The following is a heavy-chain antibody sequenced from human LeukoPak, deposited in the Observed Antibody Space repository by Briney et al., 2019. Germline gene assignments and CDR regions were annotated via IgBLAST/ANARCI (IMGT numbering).Heavy chain of an antibody. CDR3: ARGISSGTVSQWLVPGSYYYYYMDV. CDR2: ISAYNGHT. V-gene: IGHV1-18*01. D-gene: IGHD6-19*01. J-gene: IGHJ6*03. Sequence: ASVKVSCKASGYTFTSYGISWVRQAPGQGLEWMGWISAYNGHTQSAQKVQGRVTMTTDTSTNTAYMELRSLRSDDTAVYYCARGISSGTVSQWLVPGSYYYYYMDVWGKGTTVTISS. CDR1: GYTFTSYG.